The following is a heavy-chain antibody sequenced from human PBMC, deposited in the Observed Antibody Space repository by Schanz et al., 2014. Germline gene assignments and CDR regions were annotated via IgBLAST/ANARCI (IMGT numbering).Heavy chain of an antibody. D-gene: IGHD5-12*01. Sequence: QVQLVQSGAEVKKPGSSVKVSCKASRSTFSSYTISWVRQAPGQGPEFMGWISTFRNEDTNSAQRFQGRLTMTTDTSTSTAYMELRSLRSDDTAVYYCARGGGPEDVFDIWGQGTILTVSS. V-gene: IGHV1-18*01. CDR3: ARGGGPEDVFDI. CDR2: ISTFRNEDT. CDR1: RSTFSSYT. J-gene: IGHJ3*02.